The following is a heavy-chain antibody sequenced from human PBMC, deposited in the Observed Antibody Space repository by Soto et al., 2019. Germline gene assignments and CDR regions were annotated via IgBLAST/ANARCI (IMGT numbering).Heavy chain of an antibody. CDR3: ARGSSAVVAATGLDY. D-gene: IGHD2-15*01. CDR1: GGSFSGYY. Sequence: SETLSLTCAVYGGSFSGYYWSWILQPPGKGLEWIGEINHSGSTNYNPSLKSRVTISVDTSKNQFSLKLSSVTAADTAVYYCARGSSAVVAATGLDYWGQGTLVTV. CDR2: INHSGST. J-gene: IGHJ4*02. V-gene: IGHV4-34*01.